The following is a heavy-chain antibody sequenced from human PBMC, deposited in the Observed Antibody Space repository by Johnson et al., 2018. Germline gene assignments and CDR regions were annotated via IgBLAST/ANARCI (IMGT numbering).Heavy chain of an antibody. Sequence: QVQLVQSGAEVKKXGSSVKVSCKASGGTFSSYAISWVRQAPGQGLEWMGGIIPIFGTANYAQKFQGRVTITADEPTSTAYMELSSLRSEDTAVYYCARATYYYDSSGEVEYFQHWGQGTLVTVSS. CDR1: GGTFSSYA. CDR3: ARATYYYDSSGEVEYFQH. D-gene: IGHD3-22*01. CDR2: IIPIFGTA. V-gene: IGHV1-69*12. J-gene: IGHJ1*01.